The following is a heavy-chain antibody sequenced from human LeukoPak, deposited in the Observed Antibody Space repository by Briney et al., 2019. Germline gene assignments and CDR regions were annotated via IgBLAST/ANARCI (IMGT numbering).Heavy chain of an antibody. CDR2: ISGSSDYI. D-gene: IGHD2-2*01. Sequence: PGGSLRLSCAASGFTFSTYSMNWVRQAPGKGLEWVSAISGSSDYIYYADSVKGRFTISRDNAKNSLFLQMNSLRAEDTAVYYCARAPTVLVGYCSSASCQADYWGQGTLVTVSP. V-gene: IGHV3-21*01. CDR3: ARAPTVLVGYCSSASCQADY. CDR1: GFTFSTYS. J-gene: IGHJ4*02.